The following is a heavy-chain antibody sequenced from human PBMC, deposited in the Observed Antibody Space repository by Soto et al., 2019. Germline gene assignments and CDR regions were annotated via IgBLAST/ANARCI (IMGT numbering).Heavy chain of an antibody. CDR3: ASCLLGYCNNREFDY. Sequence: GGSLRLSCAASGFTFSSNGMNWVRQAPGKGLEWVSSISSGSNYIYYADSVKGRFTISRDNAKNSLYLQMNSLRAEDTAVYYCASCLLGYCNNREFDYWGQGTLVTVSS. D-gene: IGHD2-8*01. CDR2: ISSGSNYI. J-gene: IGHJ4*02. CDR1: GFTFSSNG. V-gene: IGHV3-21*01.